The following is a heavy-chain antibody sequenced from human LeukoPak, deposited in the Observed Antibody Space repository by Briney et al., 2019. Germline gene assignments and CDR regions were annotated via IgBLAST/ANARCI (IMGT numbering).Heavy chain of an antibody. CDR1: GGTFSSYA. CDR2: IIPIFGTA. V-gene: IGHV1-69*05. CDR3: ARDSGYERWMIDDAFDI. J-gene: IGHJ3*02. D-gene: IGHD5-12*01. Sequence: ASVKVSCKASGGTFSSYAISWVRQAPRQGLEWMGGIIPIFGTANYAQKFQGRVTITTDESTSTAYMELSSLRSEDTAVYYCARDSGYERWMIDDAFDIWGQGTMVTVSS.